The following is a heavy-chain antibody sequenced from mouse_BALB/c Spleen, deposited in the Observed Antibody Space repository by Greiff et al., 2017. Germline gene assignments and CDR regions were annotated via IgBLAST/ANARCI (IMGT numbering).Heavy chain of an antibody. D-gene: IGHD2-2*01. CDR3: ALYGYTGYFDV. V-gene: IGHV14-3*02. CDR2: IDPANGNT. CDR1: GFNIKDTY. Sequence: VQLKESGAELVKPGASVKLSCTASGFNIKDTYMHWVKQRPEQGLEWIGRIDPANGNTKYDPKFQGKATITADTSSNTAYLQLSSLTSEDTAVYYCALYGYTGYFDVWGAGTTVTVSS. J-gene: IGHJ1*01.